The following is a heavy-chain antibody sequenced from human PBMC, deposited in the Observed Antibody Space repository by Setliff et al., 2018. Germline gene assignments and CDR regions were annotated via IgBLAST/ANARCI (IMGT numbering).Heavy chain of an antibody. J-gene: IGHJ4*02. Sequence: PSETLSLTCTVSGGSISSYYWSWSRQPQGKGLEWIGSTYHSGSTDYNPSLKSRVTISEDTSRSQFSLKLTSVTTADTAVYYCARLWRRIQQIDYWGQGTLVTVS. CDR1: GGSISSYY. V-gene: IGHV4-59*01. D-gene: IGHD3-10*01. CDR3: ARLWRRIQQIDY. CDR2: TYHSGST.